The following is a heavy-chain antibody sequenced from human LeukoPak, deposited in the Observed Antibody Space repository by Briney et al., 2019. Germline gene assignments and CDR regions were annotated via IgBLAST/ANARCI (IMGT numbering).Heavy chain of an antibody. J-gene: IGHJ6*03. CDR1: GFTFRGFA. CDR2: IIGSGRTP. D-gene: IGHD2-21*01. V-gene: IGHV3-23*01. CDR3: AKKEGDTYFSWYMDV. Sequence: GSLRLSCAASGFTFRGFAMSWVRQPPGKGLEWASGIIGSGRTPFYAASVKGRFTISRDNSRKTMHLQMNSRRGEDTAIYYCAKKEGDTYFSWYMDVWGKGTTVTVSS.